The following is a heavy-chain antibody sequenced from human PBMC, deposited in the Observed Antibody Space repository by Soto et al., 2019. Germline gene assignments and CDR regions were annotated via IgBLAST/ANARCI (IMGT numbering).Heavy chain of an antibody. V-gene: IGHV3-48*02. CDR2: IGRSDSPI. CDR3: ATGGTATTTYRGKGYYGMDV. Sequence: ESGGGLVQPGGSLRLSCAASGFSFSTYNMNWVRQAPGKGLEWVSYIGRSDSPIYYADSVKARFTISRDNARNSLYLQMNSLRDDDTAVYYCATGGTATTTYRGKGYYGMDVWGQGTTVTVSS. CDR1: GFSFSTYN. D-gene: IGHD4-4*01. J-gene: IGHJ6*02.